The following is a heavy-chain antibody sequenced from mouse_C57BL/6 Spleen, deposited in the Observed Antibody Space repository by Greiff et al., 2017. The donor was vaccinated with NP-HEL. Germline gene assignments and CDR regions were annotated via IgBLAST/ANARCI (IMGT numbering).Heavy chain of an antibody. D-gene: IGHD1-1*01. J-gene: IGHJ4*01. CDR3: ARSPPIYYYGSSSYAMDY. CDR1: GYTFTSYW. V-gene: IGHV1-72*01. Sequence: QVQLQQPGAELVKPGASVKLSCKASGYTFTSYWMHWVKQRPGRGLEWIGRIDPNSGGTKYNEKFKSKATLTVDKPSGTAYMQLSSLTSEDSAVYYCARSPPIYYYGSSSYAMDYWGQGTSVTVSS. CDR2: IDPNSGGT.